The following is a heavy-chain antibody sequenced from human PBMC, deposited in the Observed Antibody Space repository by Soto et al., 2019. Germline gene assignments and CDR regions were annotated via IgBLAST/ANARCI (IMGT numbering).Heavy chain of an antibody. D-gene: IGHD4-17*01. V-gene: IGHV4-59*12. CDR1: GGSISSYY. CDR3: ARDGFDDYGELVGYFDY. J-gene: IGHJ4*02. CDR2: IYYSGST. Sequence: SETLSLTCTVSGGSISSYYWSWIRQPPGKGLEWIGYIYYSGSTNYNPSLKSRVTISVDTSKNQFSLKLSSVTAADTAVYYCARDGFDDYGELVGYFDYWGQGTLVTVSS.